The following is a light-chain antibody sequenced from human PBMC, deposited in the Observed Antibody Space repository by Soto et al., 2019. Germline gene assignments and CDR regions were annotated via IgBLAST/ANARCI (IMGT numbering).Light chain of an antibody. Sequence: DIQITQSPSTLSASVGDRVTIACRASQSISSWLAWYQQKPGKAPKVLIYDASSLESGVPSRFSGSGSGTEFSLTISSLQPDDFETYYCQQYNHYWTFGQGTKVDIK. CDR2: DAS. CDR3: QQYNHYWT. V-gene: IGKV1-5*01. CDR1: QSISSW. J-gene: IGKJ1*01.